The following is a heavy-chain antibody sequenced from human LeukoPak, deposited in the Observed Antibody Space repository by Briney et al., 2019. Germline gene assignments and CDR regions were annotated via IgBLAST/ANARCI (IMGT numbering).Heavy chain of an antibody. CDR1: GGSISSYY. J-gene: IGHJ4*02. Sequence: SETLSLTCTVSGGSISSYYWSWIRQPPGKGLEWIGYIYYSGSTNYNPSLKSRVTISVDTSKNQFSLKLSSVTAADTAVYYCARVRASVRYYFDYWGQGTLVTVSS. D-gene: IGHD3-10*01. CDR3: ARVRASVRYYFDY. CDR2: IYYSGST. V-gene: IGHV4-59*01.